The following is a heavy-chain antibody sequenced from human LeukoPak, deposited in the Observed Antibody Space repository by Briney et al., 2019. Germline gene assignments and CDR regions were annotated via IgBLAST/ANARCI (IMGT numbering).Heavy chain of an antibody. Sequence: SQTLSLTCTVSGASISSGSYYWTWIRQPAGKGLEWIGRISTSGTTNYNPSLKSRVTISVGTSKNHFSLKLSSVTAADTAVYYCARAGGIANRRGNYYYYYYMDVWGKGTTVTVSS. D-gene: IGHD6-13*01. V-gene: IGHV4-61*02. J-gene: IGHJ6*03. CDR2: ISTSGTT. CDR3: ARAGGIANRRGNYYYYYYMDV. CDR1: GASISSGSYY.